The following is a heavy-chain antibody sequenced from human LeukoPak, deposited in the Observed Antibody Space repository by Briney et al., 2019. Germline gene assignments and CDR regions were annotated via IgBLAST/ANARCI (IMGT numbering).Heavy chain of an antibody. CDR1: GFTFSSYS. CDR2: ISSSSSYI. CDR3: ARDDYDILTGYYFDY. D-gene: IGHD3-9*01. J-gene: IGHJ4*02. V-gene: IGHV3-21*01. Sequence: PGVSLRLSCAASGFTFSSYSMNWVRQAPGKGLEWVSSISSSSSYIYYADSVKGRFTISRDNAKNSLYLQMNSLRAEDTAVYYCARDDYDILTGYYFDYWGQGTLVTVSS.